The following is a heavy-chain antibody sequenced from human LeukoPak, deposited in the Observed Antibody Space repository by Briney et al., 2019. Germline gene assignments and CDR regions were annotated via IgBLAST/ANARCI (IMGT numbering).Heavy chain of an antibody. D-gene: IGHD6-6*01. Sequence: PGGSLRLSCAASGFTFSSYAMSWVRQAPGKGLEWVSAISGSGGSTYYADSVKGRFTISRDNSKNTLYLQMNSLRAEDTAVYYCAKDLWKYSSSSRYYMDVWGRGTTVTVSS. CDR3: AKDLWKYSSSSRYYMDV. V-gene: IGHV3-23*01. J-gene: IGHJ6*03. CDR1: GFTFSSYA. CDR2: ISGSGGST.